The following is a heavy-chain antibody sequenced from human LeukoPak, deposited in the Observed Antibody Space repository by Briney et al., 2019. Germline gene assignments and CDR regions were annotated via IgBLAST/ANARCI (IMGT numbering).Heavy chain of an antibody. CDR1: GYTFSNYG. Sequence: ASVKVSCKTSGYTFSNYGITWVRQAPGQGLEWMGWISAYNGNTDSAQKLQGRVTMTTDTSTSTAYMELRSLRSDDTAVYYCARGMSSTSFMVWFDPWGQGTLVTVSS. V-gene: IGHV1-18*01. J-gene: IGHJ5*02. D-gene: IGHD2-2*01. CDR3: ARGMSSTSFMVWFDP. CDR2: ISAYNGNT.